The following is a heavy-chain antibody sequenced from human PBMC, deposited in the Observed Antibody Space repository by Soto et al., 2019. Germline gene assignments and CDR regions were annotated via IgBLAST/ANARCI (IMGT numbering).Heavy chain of an antibody. V-gene: IGHV1-69*01. D-gene: IGHD3-10*01. CDR3: ARDSNTMVRGVITITYYYYGMDV. J-gene: IGHJ6*02. Sequence: QVQLVQSGAEVKKPGSSVKVSCKASGGTFSNYAISWVRQAPGQGLEWMGGIIPIFGTANYAQKFQGRVTITADESTSTAYMELSSLRSEDTAVYYCARDSNTMVRGVITITYYYYGMDVWGQGTTVTVSS. CDR2: IIPIFGTA. CDR1: GGTFSNYA.